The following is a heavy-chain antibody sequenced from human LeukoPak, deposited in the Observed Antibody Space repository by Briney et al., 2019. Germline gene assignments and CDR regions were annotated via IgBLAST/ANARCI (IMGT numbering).Heavy chain of an antibody. Sequence: ASVKVSCKASGYTFTGYYMHWVRQAPGQGLEWMGWISAYNGNTNYAQKLQGRVTMTTDTSTSTAYMELRSLRSDDTAVYYCARVVGANSKFDYWGQGTLVTVSS. CDR3: ARVVGANSKFDY. CDR1: GYTFTGYY. D-gene: IGHD1-26*01. V-gene: IGHV1-18*04. CDR2: ISAYNGNT. J-gene: IGHJ4*02.